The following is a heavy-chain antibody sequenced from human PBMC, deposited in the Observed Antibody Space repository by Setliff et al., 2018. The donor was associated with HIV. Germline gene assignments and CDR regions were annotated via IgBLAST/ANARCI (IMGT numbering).Heavy chain of an antibody. CDR2: ISAYNGNT. J-gene: IGHJ5*02. CDR1: ACTFTSYG. Sequence: ASVKVSCKASACTFTSYGISWLRQAPGQGLEWMGWISAYNGNTNYAQKLQGRVTMTTDTSTSTAYMELRSLRSDDTAVYYCARSVVVVTVEWFDPWGQGTLVTVSS. D-gene: IGHD2-21*02. V-gene: IGHV1-18*01. CDR3: ARSVVVVTVEWFDP.